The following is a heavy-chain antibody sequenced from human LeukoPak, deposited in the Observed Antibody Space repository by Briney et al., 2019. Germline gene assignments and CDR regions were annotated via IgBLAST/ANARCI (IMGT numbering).Heavy chain of an antibody. CDR1: GFTFSSYA. Sequence: GRSLRLSYAASGFTFSSYAMHWVRQAPGKGLEWVAVISYDGSNKYYADSVKGRFTISRDNSKNTLYLQMNSLRAEDTAVYYCAKGSVGGSYRPVDYWGQGTLVTVSS. CDR3: AKGSVGGSYRPVDY. CDR2: ISYDGSNK. D-gene: IGHD3-16*02. J-gene: IGHJ4*02. V-gene: IGHV3-30*04.